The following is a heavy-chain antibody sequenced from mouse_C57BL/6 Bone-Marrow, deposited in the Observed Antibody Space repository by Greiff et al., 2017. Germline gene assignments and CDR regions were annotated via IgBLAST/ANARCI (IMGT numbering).Heavy chain of an antibody. V-gene: IGHV1-55*01. D-gene: IGHD2-5*01. CDR2: IYPGSGST. Sequence: QVQLQQPGAELVKPGASVKMSCKASGYTFTSSWITWVKQRPGPGLEWIGDIYPGSGSTNYNEKFKSKATLTVDTSSSTAYMQLSSLTSEDSAVYYCARPYYSNYWYFDVWGTGTTVTVSS. CDR1: GYTFTSSW. CDR3: ARPYYSNYWYFDV. J-gene: IGHJ1*03.